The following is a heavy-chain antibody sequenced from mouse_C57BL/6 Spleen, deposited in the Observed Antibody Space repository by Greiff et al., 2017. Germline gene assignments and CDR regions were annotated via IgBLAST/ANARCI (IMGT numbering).Heavy chain of an antibody. CDR2: ISDGGSYT. CDR3: ARECGSSSYAMDY. J-gene: IGHJ4*01. D-gene: IGHD1-1*01. Sequence: EVKLQESGGGLVKPGGSLKLSCAASGFTFSSYAMSWVRQTPEKRLEWVATISDGGSYTYYPDNVKGRFTISRDNAKNNLYLQMSHLKSEDTAMYYCARECGSSSYAMDYWGQGTSVTVSS. V-gene: IGHV5-4*01. CDR1: GFTFSSYA.